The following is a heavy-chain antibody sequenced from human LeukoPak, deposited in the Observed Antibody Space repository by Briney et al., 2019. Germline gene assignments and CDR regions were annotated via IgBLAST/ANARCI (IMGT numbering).Heavy chain of an antibody. CDR1: GFTFSSYS. J-gene: IGHJ3*02. V-gene: IGHV3-48*02. Sequence: GGSLRLSCAASGFTFSSYSMNWVRQAPGKGLEWVSYISSSSSTIYYADSVKGRFTISRDNAKNSLYLQMNSLRDEDTAVYYCAREREDIVVVVAASRDAFDIWGQGTMVTVPS. D-gene: IGHD2-15*01. CDR3: AREREDIVVVVAASRDAFDI. CDR2: ISSSSSTI.